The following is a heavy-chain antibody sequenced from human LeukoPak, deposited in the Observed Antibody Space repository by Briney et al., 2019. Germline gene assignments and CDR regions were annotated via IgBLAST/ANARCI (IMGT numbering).Heavy chain of an antibody. V-gene: IGHV3-30*18. J-gene: IGHJ4*02. CDR2: ISYDGSNK. CDR1: GFTFSSYG. Sequence: GGSLRLSCAASGFTFSSYGMHWVRQAPGKGLEWVAVISYDGSNKYYADSVKGRFTISRDNSKNTLELQMNSLRAEDTAVYYWANPITIFGVVTINHGFDYWGQGTLVTVSS. D-gene: IGHD3-3*01. CDR3: ANPITIFGVVTINHGFDY.